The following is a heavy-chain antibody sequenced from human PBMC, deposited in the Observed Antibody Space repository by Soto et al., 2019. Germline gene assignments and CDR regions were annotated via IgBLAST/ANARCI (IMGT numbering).Heavy chain of an antibody. CDR1: GASISGYF. CDR3: ARDFFDSSDYTTNWFDP. J-gene: IGHJ5*02. D-gene: IGHD3-22*01. V-gene: IGHV4-34*01. CDR2: INHTGSA. Sequence: SETLSLTCTVSGASISGYFWSWIRQSPGRGLEWIGEINHTGSAYYNPSLKSRVTISVDTSKNQFSLKLTSVTAADAALYYCARDFFDSSDYTTNWFDPWGQGTLVTVPQ.